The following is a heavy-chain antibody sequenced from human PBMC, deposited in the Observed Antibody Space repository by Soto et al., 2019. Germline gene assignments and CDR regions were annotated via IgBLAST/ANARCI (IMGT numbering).Heavy chain of an antibody. CDR3: ARDQSSSSWSAWDWFDP. J-gene: IGHJ5*02. D-gene: IGHD6-13*01. Sequence: QVQLVQSGAEVKKPGASVKVSCKASGHTFTSYGISWVRQAPGQGLEWMGWISAYNGNTNYAQKLQGRVTMTTDTSTSTAYMELRSLRSDDTAVYYCARDQSSSSWSAWDWFDPWGQGTLVTVSS. CDR2: ISAYNGNT. CDR1: GHTFTSYG. V-gene: IGHV1-18*01.